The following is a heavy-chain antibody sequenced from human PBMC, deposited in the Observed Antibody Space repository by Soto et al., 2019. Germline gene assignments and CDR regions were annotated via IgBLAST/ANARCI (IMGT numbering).Heavy chain of an antibody. CDR1: GGSITIGGYC. J-gene: IGHJ5*02. CDR3: ARVWFGESSWFDP. Sequence: SETLSLTCTVSGGSITIGGYCWSWIRQPPGQGLEWIGYICHSGNTYYNPSLKSRVTTSLDRSKNQFSLNLSSVTAADTAVYYCARVWFGESSWFDPSGQGTLVTVSS. CDR2: ICHSGNT. D-gene: IGHD3-10*01. V-gene: IGHV4-30-2*01.